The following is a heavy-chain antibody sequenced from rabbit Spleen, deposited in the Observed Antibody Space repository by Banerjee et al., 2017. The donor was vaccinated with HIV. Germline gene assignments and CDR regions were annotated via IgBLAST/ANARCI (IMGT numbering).Heavy chain of an antibody. Sequence: QSLEESGGDLVKPGASLTLTCTASGFDFSSNAMCWVRQAPGKGLEQIACIAAGSSGSTAYASWAKGRFIISKTSSTTVTLQMTSLTVADTATYFCARDADADIGLDYFNLWGPGTLVTVS. CDR1: GFDFSSNA. D-gene: IGHD3-3*01. J-gene: IGHJ4*01. CDR3: ARDADADIGLDYFNL. CDR2: IAAGSSGST. V-gene: IGHV1S40*01.